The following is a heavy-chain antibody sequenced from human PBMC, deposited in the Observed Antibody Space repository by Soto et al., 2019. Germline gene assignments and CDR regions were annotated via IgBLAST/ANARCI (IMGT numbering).Heavy chain of an antibody. D-gene: IGHD2-21*01. CDR2: IYPGDSDT. V-gene: IGHV5-51*01. J-gene: IGHJ4*02. CDR1: GYSVTSYW. Sequence: PVESLKISCKGSGYSVTSYWIGWVRQMHGKGLEWMGIIYPGDSDTRYSPSFQGQVTISADKSISTAYLQWSSLKASDTAMYYCARHLSPGHWTIVESIDYWGQGTLVTVSS. CDR3: ARHLSPGHWTIVESIDY.